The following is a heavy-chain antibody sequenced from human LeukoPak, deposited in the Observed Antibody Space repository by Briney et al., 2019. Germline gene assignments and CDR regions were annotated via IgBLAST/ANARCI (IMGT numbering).Heavy chain of an antibody. CDR1: GFTFSSYG. V-gene: IGHV3-7*01. CDR2: IKQDGGEK. J-gene: IGHJ1*01. CDR3: TRGDLVGVTGRAYQH. Sequence: GGSLRLSCAASGFTFSSYGMSWVRQAPGKGLEWVSNIKQDGGEKYYVDSVKGRFTISRDNAKNTLYLQVNSLRAEDTAVFYCTRGDLVGVTGRAYQHWGQGTLATVSS. D-gene: IGHD1-26*01.